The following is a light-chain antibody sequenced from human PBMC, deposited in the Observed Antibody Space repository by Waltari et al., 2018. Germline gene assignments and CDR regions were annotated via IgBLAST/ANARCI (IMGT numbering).Light chain of an antibody. CDR1: SSDVGGHKF. Sequence: QSALTQPPSASGSPGQSVTISCTGTSSDVGGHKFVSWYQQHPGKAPKLMIYEVIKRPSGVPDRFSGSKSGNTASLTVSGLQAEDEADYYCSSYAGSNNVVFGGGTKLTVL. J-gene: IGLJ2*01. V-gene: IGLV2-8*01. CDR2: EVI. CDR3: SSYAGSNNVV.